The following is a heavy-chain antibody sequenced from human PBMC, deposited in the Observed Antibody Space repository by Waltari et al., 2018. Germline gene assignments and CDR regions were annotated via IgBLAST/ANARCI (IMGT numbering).Heavy chain of an antibody. D-gene: IGHD6-19*01. CDR1: GGSISLYY. CDR3: ARGTLYNNGWWDF. V-gene: IGHV4-59*01. Sequence: QVQLQESGPGLVKPSETLSLTCTVSGGSISLYYWSWLRQPPGKGLEWIGHVFYSGSTNYNPSLKSRVTISVDTSKNQFSLRLSSVTAADTAVYYCARGTLYNNGWWDFWGQGTLVPVSS. CDR2: VFYSGST. J-gene: IGHJ4*02.